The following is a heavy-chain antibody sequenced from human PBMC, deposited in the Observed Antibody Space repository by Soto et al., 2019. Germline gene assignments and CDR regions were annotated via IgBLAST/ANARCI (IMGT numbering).Heavy chain of an antibody. CDR3: AYTYGGYVDFDN. CDR1: GFSLGTSGVG. D-gene: IGHD5-12*01. CDR2: IYWDDDK. J-gene: IGHJ4*02. V-gene: IGHV2-5*02. Sequence: QITLKESGPTLVKPTQTLTLTCTFSGFSLGTSGVGVGWIRQPPGKALEWLAVIYWDDDKRYRPSLKSRLTIMKDTSKNQVVLTMTKMDHVDTATYYCAYTYGGYVDFDNWGQGTLVTVSS.